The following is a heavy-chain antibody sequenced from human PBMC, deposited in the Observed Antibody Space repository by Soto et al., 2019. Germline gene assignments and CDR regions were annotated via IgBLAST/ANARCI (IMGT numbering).Heavy chain of an antibody. J-gene: IGHJ4*02. CDR3: ARSQSGVSNGVIRAFDY. CDR2: ISYSGTT. D-gene: IGHD2-8*01. V-gene: IGHV4-59*08. Sequence: QVQLQESGPGLVKPSETLSLTCTVYDVSMRPYYWSWIREPPGKGLEWIGYISYSGTTNFHPSLESRVSMSIDTSTNQFSLSLRSATSADTAMYYCARSQSGVSNGVIRAFDYWGQGARVTVSS. CDR1: DVSMRPYY.